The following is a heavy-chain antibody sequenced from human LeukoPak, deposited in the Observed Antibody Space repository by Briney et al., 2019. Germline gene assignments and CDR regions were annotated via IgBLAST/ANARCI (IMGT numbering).Heavy chain of an antibody. J-gene: IGHJ4*02. V-gene: IGHV4-31*03. D-gene: IGHD4-17*01. CDR1: AGSIDRGGYY. Sequence: SETLSLTCTVSAGSIDRGGYYWSWIRHHPGKGLEWIGYVYYSGSTFYYPSLKSRLSISVDTSKNQFSLKLSSVTAADTAVYFCARDYGDFSLDSWGQGALVTVSS. CDR2: VYYSGST. CDR3: ARDYGDFSLDS.